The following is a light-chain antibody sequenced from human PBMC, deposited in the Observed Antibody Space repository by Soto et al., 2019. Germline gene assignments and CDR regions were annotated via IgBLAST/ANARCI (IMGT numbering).Light chain of an antibody. CDR2: KAS. V-gene: IGKV1-5*03. CDR1: QDINKW. J-gene: IGKJ1*01. Sequence: DIQMTQSPSTLSASVGDRVTITCRASQDINKWLAWYQQEPGQAPKLLISKASNLESGVPSRFSGSGSGPEYTLTISSLQPEDFATYYCQQYNSYWWTFGQGTKV. CDR3: QQYNSYWWT.